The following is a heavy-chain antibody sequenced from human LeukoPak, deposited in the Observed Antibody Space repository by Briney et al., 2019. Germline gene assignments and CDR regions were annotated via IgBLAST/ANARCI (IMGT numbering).Heavy chain of an antibody. CDR2: IYSDGST. CDR3: ARERGRGRDSPWFDY. Sequence: GGSLRLSCAASGFIVSGDFMSWVRQAPGKGLEWVSVIYSDGSTYYADSVKGRFTISRDNSKNTLDLQMTGPRAEDTAVYYCARERGRGRDSPWFDYWGQGTLVTVSS. D-gene: IGHD1-26*01. J-gene: IGHJ4*02. CDR1: GFIVSGDF. V-gene: IGHV3-53*01.